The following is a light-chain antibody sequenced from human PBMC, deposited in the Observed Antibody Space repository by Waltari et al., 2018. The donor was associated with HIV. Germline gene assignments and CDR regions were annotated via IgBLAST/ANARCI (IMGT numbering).Light chain of an antibody. J-gene: IGLJ3*02. CDR1: SSNIGSNY. V-gene: IGLV1-47*01. Sequence: QSVLTQPPSASGTPGQRVTISCSGSSSNIGSNYVYWYRQLPGTAPKRMISRSNQRPSGGPDRFSGSKSGTSASLASSGLRSENEADYYCAAWDASLSVWVFGGGTKLTVL. CDR3: AAWDASLSVWV. CDR2: RSN.